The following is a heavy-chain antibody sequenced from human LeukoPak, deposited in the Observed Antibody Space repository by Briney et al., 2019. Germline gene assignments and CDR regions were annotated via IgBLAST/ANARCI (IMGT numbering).Heavy chain of an antibody. CDR1: GYTFSMYN. CDR3: ARVGYPAYYYYMDV. J-gene: IGHJ6*03. D-gene: IGHD1-1*01. V-gene: IGHV1-18*04. Sequence: VASVKVSCKASGYTFSMYNMHWVRQAPGQGLEWMGGIIPIFGTANYAQKLQGRVTMTTDTSTSTAYMELRSLRSDDTAVYYCARVGYPAYYYYMDVWGKGTTVTVSS. CDR2: IIPIFGTA.